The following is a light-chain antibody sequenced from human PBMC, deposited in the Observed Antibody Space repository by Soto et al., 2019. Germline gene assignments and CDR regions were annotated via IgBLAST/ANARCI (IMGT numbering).Light chain of an antibody. V-gene: IGLV3-21*02. CDR2: DDS. CDR1: NIGSKN. CDR3: HVWDRRSHDVV. J-gene: IGLJ2*01. Sequence: SYELTQPPSVSVAPGQTARITCGGDNIGSKNVHWYQQTPGQAPVLVVYDDSDRPSGIPERFSGSNSESTATLTISGVEAGDEADYYCHVWDRRSHDVVFGGGTKVTVL.